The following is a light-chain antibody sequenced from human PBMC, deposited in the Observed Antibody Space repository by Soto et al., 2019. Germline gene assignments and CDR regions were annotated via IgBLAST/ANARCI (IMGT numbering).Light chain of an antibody. Sequence: QSALTQPASVSGSPGQSITISCTETNSDVGGYTYVSWYQQHPGKAPKLMIYEVSNRPSGVSNRFSGSKSGNTASLTISGLQAEDEADYYCSSYTSSSTPYVFGTGTKVTVL. CDR2: EVS. V-gene: IGLV2-14*01. CDR1: NSDVGGYTY. J-gene: IGLJ1*01. CDR3: SSYTSSSTPYV.